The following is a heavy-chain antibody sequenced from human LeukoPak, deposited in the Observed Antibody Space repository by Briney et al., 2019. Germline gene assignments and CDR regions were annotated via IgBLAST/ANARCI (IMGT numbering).Heavy chain of an antibody. CDR1: GFTFSSYA. CDR3: ARGGSSGRGAFDI. CDR2: ISSSNSTI. V-gene: IGHV3-48*04. J-gene: IGHJ3*02. D-gene: IGHD6-19*01. Sequence: GGSLRLSCAASGFTFSSYAMSWVRQAPGKGLEWVSYISSSNSTIYYVDSVKGRFTISRDNAKNSLYLQMNSLRVEDTAVYYCARGGSSGRGAFDIWGQGTMVTVSS.